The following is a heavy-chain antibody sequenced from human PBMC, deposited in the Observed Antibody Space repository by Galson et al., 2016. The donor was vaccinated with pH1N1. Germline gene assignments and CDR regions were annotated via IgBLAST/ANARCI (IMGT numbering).Heavy chain of an antibody. Sequence: QSGAEVKKPGESLKISCKGSGYSFSSYWIAWVRQMPGKGLEWMGIIYPGDSDTRYTPSFQGQVTISADKSNNTAYLQWSSLKASDTAMYCCARRSADIGVDMWGQGTMVIVSA. CDR2: IYPGDSDT. CDR1: GYSFSSYW. V-gene: IGHV5-51*01. D-gene: IGHD5-12*01. J-gene: IGHJ3*02. CDR3: ARRSADIGVDM.